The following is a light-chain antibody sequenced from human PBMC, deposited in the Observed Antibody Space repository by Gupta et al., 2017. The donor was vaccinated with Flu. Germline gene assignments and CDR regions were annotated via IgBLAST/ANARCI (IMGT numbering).Light chain of an antibody. V-gene: IGLV1-47*01. CDR3: ATWDDSLSGWV. CDR1: SSNIGSNY. J-gene: IGLJ3*02. Sequence: RVTISCSGSSSNIGSNYVYWYQQLPGTAPKLLIYRNNQRPSGVPDRFSGFKSGTSASLAISGLRAEDEADYYCATWDDSLSGWVFGGGTKLTVL. CDR2: RNN.